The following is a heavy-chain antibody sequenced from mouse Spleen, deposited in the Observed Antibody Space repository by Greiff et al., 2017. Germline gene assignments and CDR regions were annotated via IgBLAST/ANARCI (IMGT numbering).Heavy chain of an antibody. CDR2: ISYDGSN. J-gene: IGHJ1*01. Sequence: DVQLVESGPGLVKPSQSLSLTCSVTGYSITSGYYWNWIRQFPGNKLEWMGYISYDGSNNYNPSLKNRISITRDTSKNQFFLKLNSVTTEDTATYYCARGNWDYWYFDVWGAGTTVTVSS. CDR3: ARGNWDYWYFDV. V-gene: IGHV3-6*01. D-gene: IGHD4-1*01. CDR1: GYSITSGYY.